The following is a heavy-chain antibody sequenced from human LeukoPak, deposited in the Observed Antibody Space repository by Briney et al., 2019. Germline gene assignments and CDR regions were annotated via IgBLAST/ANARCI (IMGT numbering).Heavy chain of an antibody. D-gene: IGHD3-22*01. CDR1: GVSISSGSNY. Sequence: SETLSLTCSVSGVSISSGSNYWGWIRQPPGKTLEWIGSIYSRGNTYYNPSLKSRVIILIDTAKNHFSLNLSSVTAADTAVYYCARSDSYGLVGIWGQGTMVTVSS. V-gene: IGHV4-39*07. J-gene: IGHJ3*02. CDR2: IYSRGNT. CDR3: ARSDSYGLVGI.